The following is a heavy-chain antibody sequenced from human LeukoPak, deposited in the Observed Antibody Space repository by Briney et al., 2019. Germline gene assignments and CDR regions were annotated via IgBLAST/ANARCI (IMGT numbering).Heavy chain of an antibody. J-gene: IGHJ4*02. CDR3: ARGPSLY. CDR2: IYYSVST. Sequence: SQTLSLTCTVSGDSISSGGYYWSCIRQHPGKGREWIVYIYYSVSTYYNPSLKSRVTISINTSKNQFSLKVSSVTAADTAVYSCARGPSLYWGQGTLVTVSS. CDR1: GDSISSGGYY. V-gene: IGHV4-31*03.